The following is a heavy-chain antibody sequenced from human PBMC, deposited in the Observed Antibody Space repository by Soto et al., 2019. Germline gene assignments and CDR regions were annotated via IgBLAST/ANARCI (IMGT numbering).Heavy chain of an antibody. Sequence: VASVKVSCKASGYTFTGYYMHWVRQAPGQGLEWMGWINPNSGGTNYAQKFQGWVTMTRDTSISTAYMELSRLRSDDTAVYYCARARDSSSLHYYYYGMDVWGQGTTVTVSS. CDR3: ARARDSSSLHYYYYGMDV. J-gene: IGHJ6*02. V-gene: IGHV1-2*04. CDR1: GYTFTGYY. D-gene: IGHD6-6*01. CDR2: INPNSGGT.